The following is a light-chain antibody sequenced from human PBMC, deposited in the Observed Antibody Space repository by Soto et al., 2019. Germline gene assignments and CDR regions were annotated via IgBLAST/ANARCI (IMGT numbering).Light chain of an antibody. Sequence: QLTQSPSSLSASVGDRVTITCRASQGIGSYLAWYQQKPGEAPKLLIFAASTLQSGVPSRFSGSGSGTDFTLTISSLQAEDFATYYCQQLSTYPSTFGGGTKVDIK. CDR2: AAS. CDR3: QQLSTYPST. CDR1: QGIGSY. J-gene: IGKJ4*01. V-gene: IGKV1-9*01.